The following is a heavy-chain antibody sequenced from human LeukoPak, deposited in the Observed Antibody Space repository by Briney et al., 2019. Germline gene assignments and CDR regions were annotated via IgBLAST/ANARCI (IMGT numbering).Heavy chain of an antibody. D-gene: IGHD4-17*01. J-gene: IGHJ4*02. CDR1: GFTFSSYW. CDR3: ARADDYGDYEVGY. Sequence: GGSLRLSCAASGFTFSSYWMSWVRQTPRKGLEWVANIKQDGSEKYYVDSVKGRFTISRDNAKNSLYLQMNSLRAEDTAVYYCARADDYGDYEVGYWGQGTLVTVSS. V-gene: IGHV3-7*01. CDR2: IKQDGSEK.